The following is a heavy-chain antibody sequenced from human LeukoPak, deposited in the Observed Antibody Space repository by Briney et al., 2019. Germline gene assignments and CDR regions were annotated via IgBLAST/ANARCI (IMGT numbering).Heavy chain of an antibody. CDR1: GLTFSRNG. CDR2: IWYDGSNK. CDR3: ASGRLNYFYAMDI. Sequence: GRSLTLSCVASGLTFSRNGMHWVRQAPGKGLEWVAVIWYDGSNKYYADSVKGRFTISRDNSKNTLYLQMNSPRAEDTAVYYCASGRLNYFYAMDIWGQGTTVTVSS. V-gene: IGHV3-33*01. J-gene: IGHJ6*02.